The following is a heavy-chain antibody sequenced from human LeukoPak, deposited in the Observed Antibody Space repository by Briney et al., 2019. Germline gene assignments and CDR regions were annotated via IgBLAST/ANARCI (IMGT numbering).Heavy chain of an antibody. D-gene: IGHD2-21*02. CDR3: ATYPPYCGGDCSFDY. V-gene: IGHV1-46*01. J-gene: IGHJ4*02. CDR2: INPSGGST. CDR1: GYTFTGYY. Sequence: GASVKVSCKASGYTFTGYYMHWVRQAPGQGPEWMGIINPSGGSTSYAQKFQGRVTMTRDTSTSTVYMELSSLRSEDTAVYYCATYPPYCGGDCSFDYWGQGTLVTVSS.